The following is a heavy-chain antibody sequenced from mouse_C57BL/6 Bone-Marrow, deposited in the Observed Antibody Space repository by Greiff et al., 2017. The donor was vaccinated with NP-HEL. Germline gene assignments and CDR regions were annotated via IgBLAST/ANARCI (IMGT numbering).Heavy chain of an antibody. CDR3: AKNNGIDDGYYDAMDY. Sequence: QVQLQQSGPGLVQPSQSLSITCTVSGFSLTSYGVHWVRQSPGKGLEWLGVIWRGGSTDYNAAFMSRLSITKDNSKSQVFFKMNSLQADDTAIYYCAKNNGIDDGYYDAMDYWGQGTSVTVSS. J-gene: IGHJ4*01. D-gene: IGHD2-3*01. V-gene: IGHV2-5*01. CDR1: GFSLTSYG. CDR2: IWRGGST.